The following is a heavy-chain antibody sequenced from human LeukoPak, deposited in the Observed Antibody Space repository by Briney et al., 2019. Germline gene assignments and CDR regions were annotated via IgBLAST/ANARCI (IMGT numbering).Heavy chain of an antibody. V-gene: IGHV4-59*01. J-gene: IGHJ5*02. CDR2: IYYSGST. D-gene: IGHD5-18*01. Sequence: PSETLSLTCTVSGGSISSYYWSWIRQPPGKGLEWIGYIYYSGSTNYNPSLKSRVTISVDTSKNQFSLKLSSATAADTAVYYCARDDAGTAQWFDPWGQGTLVTVSS. CDR3: ARDDAGTAQWFDP. CDR1: GGSISSYY.